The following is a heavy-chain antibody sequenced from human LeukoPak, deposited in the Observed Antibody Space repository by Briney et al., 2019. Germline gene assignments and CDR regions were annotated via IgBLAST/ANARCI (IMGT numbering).Heavy chain of an antibody. V-gene: IGHV4-34*01. CDR3: ARGRYVRWLQAPFDY. CDR1: GGSFSGFY. CDR2: FNHSGST. J-gene: IGHJ4*02. D-gene: IGHD5-24*01. Sequence: SSETLSLTCAVYGGSFSGFYWSWIRQPPGKGLEWIGEFNHSGSTNYNPSLKSRVTISVDTSKNQFSLKLSSVTAADTAVYYCARGRYVRWLQAPFDYWGQGTLVTVSS.